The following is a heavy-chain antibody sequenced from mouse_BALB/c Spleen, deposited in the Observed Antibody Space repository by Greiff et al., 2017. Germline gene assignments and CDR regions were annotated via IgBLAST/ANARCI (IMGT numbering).Heavy chain of an antibody. CDR3: ARKAHGNYFYWYFDV. CDR2: ISSGGST. J-gene: IGHJ1*01. D-gene: IGHD2-1*01. V-gene: IGHV5-6-5*01. CDR1: GFTFSSYA. Sequence: EVMLVESGGGLVKPGGSLKLSCAASGFTFSSYAMSWVRQTPEKRLEWVASISSGGSTYYPDSVKGRFTISRDNARNILYLQMSSLRSEDTAMYYCARKAHGNYFYWYFDVWGAGTTVTVSS.